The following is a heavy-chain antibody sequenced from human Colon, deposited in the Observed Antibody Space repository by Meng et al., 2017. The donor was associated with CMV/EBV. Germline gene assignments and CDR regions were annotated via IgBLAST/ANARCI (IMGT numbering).Heavy chain of an antibody. CDR3: AKEYRPEGYVAAAGFFLGMDV. V-gene: IGHV3-21*01. CDR1: GFPFNNYT. Sequence: GGSLRLSCAASGFPFNNYTMNWVRQSPGRGLEWLSSINSDSVYIYSVPSVRGRFTISRDNARSSLFLQMNSLTVEDTGVFYCAKEYRPEGYVAAAGFFLGMDVWGQGTTVTVSS. J-gene: IGHJ6*02. CDR2: INSDSVYI. D-gene: IGHD6-13*01.